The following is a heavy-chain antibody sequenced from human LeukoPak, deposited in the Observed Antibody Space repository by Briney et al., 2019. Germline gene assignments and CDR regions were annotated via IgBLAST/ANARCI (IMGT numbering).Heavy chain of an antibody. D-gene: IGHD4-23*01. CDR2: ISGSGGST. J-gene: IGHJ4*02. Sequence: SGGSLRLSCAASGFTFSSYAMSWVRQAPGKGLEWVSAISGSGGSTYYADSVKGRFTISRDNSKNTLYLQMNSLRAEDTAVYYCAKDLDYGGNFDYWGQGTLVTVSS. CDR1: GFTFSSYA. CDR3: AKDLDYGGNFDY. V-gene: IGHV3-23*01.